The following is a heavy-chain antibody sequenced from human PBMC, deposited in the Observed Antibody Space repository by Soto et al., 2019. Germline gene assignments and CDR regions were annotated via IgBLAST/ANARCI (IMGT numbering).Heavy chain of an antibody. J-gene: IGHJ4*02. CDR1: QFSLSTSGVG. V-gene: IGHV2-5*02. Sequence: SGPTLVTPTPTLTLTCTFSQFSLSTSGVGVGWIRQPPEKALEWLALIYWDGDKRYNPSLNSRLTITKDTSKNQVVLTMTYMDPVDTATYYCAHRRPYSSSWNWGNFDYWSPGTQVTVSS. CDR2: IYWDGDK. D-gene: IGHD6-13*01. CDR3: AHRRPYSSSWNWGNFDY.